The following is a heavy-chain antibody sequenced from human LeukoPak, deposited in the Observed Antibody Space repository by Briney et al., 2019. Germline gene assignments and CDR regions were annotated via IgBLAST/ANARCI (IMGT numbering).Heavy chain of an antibody. V-gene: IGHV4-4*07. J-gene: IGHJ4*02. CDR2: IYTSGST. CDR3: AREEGSGRPFDY. CDR1: GGSISSYY. D-gene: IGHD6-19*01. Sequence: SETLSLTCTVSGGSISSYYWSWIRQPAGKGLEWIGRIYTSGSTNYNPSLKSRVTMSVDTPKNQFSLKLNSVTAADTAVYYCAREEGSGRPFDYWGQGTLVTVSS.